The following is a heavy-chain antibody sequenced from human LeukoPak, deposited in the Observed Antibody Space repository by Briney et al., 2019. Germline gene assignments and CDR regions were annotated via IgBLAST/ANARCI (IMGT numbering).Heavy chain of an antibody. CDR1: GFTFSSYA. CDR2: ISGSGGST. J-gene: IGHJ4*02. D-gene: IGHD3-22*01. Sequence: PGGSLRLSCAASGFTFSSYAMSWVRQAPGKGLEWVSAISGSGGSTYYADSVKGRFTISRDNSKNTLYLQMNSLRAEDTAVYYCAKAEVSYDSSGYYPDYFDYWDQGTLVTVSS. CDR3: AKAEVSYDSSGYYPDYFDY. V-gene: IGHV3-23*01.